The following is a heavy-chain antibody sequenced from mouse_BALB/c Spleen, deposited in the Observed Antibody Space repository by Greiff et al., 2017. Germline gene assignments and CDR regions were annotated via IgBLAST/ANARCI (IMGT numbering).Heavy chain of an antibody. Sequence: SCKASGYTFTSYWMYWVKQRPEQGLEWIGRIDPYDSETHYNQKFKDKAILTVDKSSSTAYMQLSSLTSEDSAVYYCARWGLRRGYAMDYWGQGTSVTVSS. CDR3: ARWGLRRGYAMDY. V-gene: IGHV1-74*01. D-gene: IGHD2-4*01. CDR1: GYTFTSYW. CDR2: IDPYDSET. J-gene: IGHJ4*01.